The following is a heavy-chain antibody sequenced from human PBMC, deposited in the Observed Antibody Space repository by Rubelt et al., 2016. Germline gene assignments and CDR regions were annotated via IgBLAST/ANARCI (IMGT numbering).Heavy chain of an antibody. CDR1: GGSISSSSYY. CDR3: AGLRRDGYNYPDLDY. V-gene: IGHV4-39*01. CDR2: IYYSGST. J-gene: IGHJ4*02. Sequence: QVQLQESGPGLVKPSETLSLTCTVSGGSISSSSYYWGWIRQPPGKGLEWIGSIYYSGSTYYNPSLKSRVTISVDTSKNQFSLKLSSVTAADTAVYYCAGLRRDGYNYPDLDYWGQGTLVTVSS. D-gene: IGHD5-24*01.